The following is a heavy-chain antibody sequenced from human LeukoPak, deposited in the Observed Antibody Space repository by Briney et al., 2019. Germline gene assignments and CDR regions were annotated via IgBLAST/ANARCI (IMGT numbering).Heavy chain of an antibody. Sequence: GSSVKVSCKASGGTFSSYAISWVRQAPGQGLEWMGGIMPIFGTANYAQKFQGRVTITADESTSTAYMELSSLRSEDTAVHYCARANHRYSYGRPSYYYMDVWGKGTTVTVSS. CDR3: ARANHRYSYGRPSYYYMDV. V-gene: IGHV1-69*01. CDR2: IMPIFGTA. J-gene: IGHJ6*03. D-gene: IGHD5-18*01. CDR1: GGTFSSYA.